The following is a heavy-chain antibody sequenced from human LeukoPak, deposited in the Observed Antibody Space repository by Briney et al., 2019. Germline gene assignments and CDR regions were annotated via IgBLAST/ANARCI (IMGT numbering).Heavy chain of an antibody. CDR1: GFTFGDYA. D-gene: IGHD1-26*01. V-gene: IGHV3-49*03. CDR2: IRSKAYGGTT. J-gene: IGHJ6*03. Sequence: GGSLRLSCTASGFTFGDYAMSWFRQAPGKGLEWVGFIRSKAYGGTTEYAASVKGRFTISRDDSKSIAYLQMNSLKTEDTAVYYCTRDIGGWETYYYYYMDVWGKGTTVTVSS. CDR3: TRDIGGWETYYYYYMDV.